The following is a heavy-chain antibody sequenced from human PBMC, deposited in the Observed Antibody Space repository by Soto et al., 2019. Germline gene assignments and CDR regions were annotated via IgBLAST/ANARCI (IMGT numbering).Heavy chain of an antibody. CDR2: SRNKANSYST. CDR3: TTWARLTGYYPNYYYGMDV. Sequence: GGSLRLSCVASGFSFNDHYMDWVRQAPGKGLEWVGRSRNKANSYSTDYAASVKGRFTISRDDPETSLHLQMNSLKTEDTAVYYCTTWARLTGYYPNYYYGMDVWGQGTTVTVSS. J-gene: IGHJ6*02. D-gene: IGHD3-9*01. V-gene: IGHV3-72*01. CDR1: GFSFNDHY.